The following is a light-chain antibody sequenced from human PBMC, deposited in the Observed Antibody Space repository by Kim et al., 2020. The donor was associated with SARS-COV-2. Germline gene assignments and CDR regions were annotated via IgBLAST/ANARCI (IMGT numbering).Light chain of an antibody. V-gene: IGLV3-19*01. CDR1: SLRSYY. CDR3: NSRDSSGNHLV. J-gene: IGLJ2*01. CDR2: GKN. Sequence: SGQTVRITCQGDSLRSYYASWYQQKPGQAPVLVIYGKNNRPSGIPDRFSGSSSGNKASLTITGAQAEDEADYYCNSRDSSGNHLVFGGGTQLTVL.